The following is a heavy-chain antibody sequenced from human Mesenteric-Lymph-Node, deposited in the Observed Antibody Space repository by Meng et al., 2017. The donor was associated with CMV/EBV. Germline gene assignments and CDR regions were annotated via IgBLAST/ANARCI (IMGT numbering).Heavy chain of an antibody. CDR1: GYTFTSYG. CDR3: ARGNEWIFGVVTPFDY. Sequence: GYTFTSYGISWVRQAPGQGLEWMGWISAYNGNTNYAQKLQGRVTITTDESTSTAYMELSSLRSEDTAVYYCARGNEWIFGVVTPFDYWGQGTLVTVSS. J-gene: IGHJ4*02. CDR2: ISAYNGNT. D-gene: IGHD3-3*01. V-gene: IGHV1-18*01.